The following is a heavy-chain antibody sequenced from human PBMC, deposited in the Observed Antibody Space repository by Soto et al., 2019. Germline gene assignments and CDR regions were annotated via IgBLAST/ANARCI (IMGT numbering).Heavy chain of an antibody. CDR1: GYTFSNYG. V-gene: IGHV1-18*01. D-gene: IGHD5-18*01. J-gene: IGHJ6*02. CDR3: ARDPGFGFGYSYAFAMDV. CDR2: ISDYNGNT. Sequence: GASVKVSCKASGYTFSNYGISWVRQGPGQGLEWMGWISDYNGNTHYEEKVQDRIKMTTDTSTSTTYLELRSLRSDDTAVYFCARDPGFGFGYSYAFAMDVWGQGTTVTVSS.